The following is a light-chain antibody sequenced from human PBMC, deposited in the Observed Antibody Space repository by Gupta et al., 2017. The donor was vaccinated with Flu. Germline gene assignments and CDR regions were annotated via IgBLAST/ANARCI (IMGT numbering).Light chain of an antibody. CDR1: QSLSNW. CDR2: KAS. CDR3: QQSWT. J-gene: IGKJ1*01. Sequence: DILLTQSPSTLSASVGDRVTITCRASQSLSNWLAWYQQKPGKAPKLLIYKASNLETGVPSRFSGSGSGTEFTLTITGLQPDDVATYYCQQSWTFGQGTKVEIK. V-gene: IGKV1-5*03.